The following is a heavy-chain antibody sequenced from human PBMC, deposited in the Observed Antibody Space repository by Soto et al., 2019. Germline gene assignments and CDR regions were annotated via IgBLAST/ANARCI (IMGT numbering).Heavy chain of an antibody. V-gene: IGHV4-61*05. Sequence: SETLSLTCTVSGGSISSSSYYWGWIRXPPGKGLEWIGYIYYSGSTNYNPSLKSRVTISVDTSKNQFSLKLSSVTAADTAVYYCAIFLTVTPSAEYFQHWGQGTLVTVSS. D-gene: IGHD4-17*01. CDR1: GGSISSSSYY. CDR3: AIFLTVTPSAEYFQH. CDR2: IYYSGST. J-gene: IGHJ1*01.